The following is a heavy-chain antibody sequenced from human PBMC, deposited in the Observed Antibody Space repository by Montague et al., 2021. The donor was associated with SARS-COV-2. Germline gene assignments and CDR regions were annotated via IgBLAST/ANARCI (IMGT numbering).Heavy chain of an antibody. Sequence: ETLSLTCSLSGTTRKNNYYWGWIRQPPGKGLEWVGSLYYSGNAYYSPSLRSRVTISVDTSRSQLSLQLTSVTVADTAIYYCARGIDFGLVASRSHYFDTWGQGTLVSVSS. D-gene: IGHD3-3*01. J-gene: IGHJ4*02. CDR3: ARGIDFGLVASRSHYFDT. CDR2: LYYSGNA. V-gene: IGHV4-39*01. CDR1: GTTRKNNYY.